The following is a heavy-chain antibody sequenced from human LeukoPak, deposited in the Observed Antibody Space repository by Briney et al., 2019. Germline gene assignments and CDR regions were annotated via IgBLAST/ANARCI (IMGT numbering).Heavy chain of an antibody. V-gene: IGHV1-2*02. CDR2: INPNSGGT. CDR3: ARDWDGMDV. CDR1: GYTFTGYY. D-gene: IGHD3-16*01. J-gene: IGHJ6*02. Sequence: ASVTVSCKASGYTFTGYYMYWVRQAPGQGLEWLGWINPNSGGTNFAQKFQGRVTMTRDTSISTAYMELSKLRSDDTAVYYCARDWDGMDVWGQGTTVTVSS.